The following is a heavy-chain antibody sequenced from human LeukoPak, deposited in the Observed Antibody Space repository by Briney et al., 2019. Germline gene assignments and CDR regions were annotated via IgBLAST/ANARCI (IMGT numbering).Heavy chain of an antibody. D-gene: IGHD1-26*01. Sequence: GGSLRLSCVASGVTLSNYTMSWARQAPGKGLEWVSGISSSGSGGNTYYADSVKGRFTISRDSSRNTLFLHMNTLRAEDTAIYYCAKERTVGASYWYFDLWGRGTLVTVSP. J-gene: IGHJ2*01. CDR1: GVTLSNYT. CDR3: AKERTVGASYWYFDL. CDR2: ISSSGSGGNT. V-gene: IGHV3-23*01.